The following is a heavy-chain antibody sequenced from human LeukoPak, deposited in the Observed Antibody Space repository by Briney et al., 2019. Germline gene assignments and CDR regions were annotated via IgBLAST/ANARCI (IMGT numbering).Heavy chain of an antibody. Sequence: SETLSLTCTVSGGSISSSSYYWGWLRQPPGKGLEWIGSIYYSGSTYYNPSLKSRVTISVDTSKNQFSLTLNSVTAADTAVYYCAKDAWARYFFDYWGQGTLVTVSS. D-gene: IGHD2/OR15-2a*01. CDR3: AKDAWARYFFDY. J-gene: IGHJ4*02. CDR1: GGSISSSSYY. V-gene: IGHV4-39*02. CDR2: IYYSGST.